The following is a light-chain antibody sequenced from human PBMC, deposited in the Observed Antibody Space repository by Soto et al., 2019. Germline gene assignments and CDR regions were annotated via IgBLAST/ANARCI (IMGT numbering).Light chain of an antibody. CDR1: QSVGSY. Sequence: EIVLTQSPATLSLSPGERATLSCRASQSVGSYLAWYQQKPGQAPRLLIYSASTRATGIPARFSGSGSGTELTITISSLQSEDFEVYYCQQYNNWPRSFGGGTKVDIK. CDR2: SAS. CDR3: QQYNNWPRS. J-gene: IGKJ4*01. V-gene: IGKV3-15*01.